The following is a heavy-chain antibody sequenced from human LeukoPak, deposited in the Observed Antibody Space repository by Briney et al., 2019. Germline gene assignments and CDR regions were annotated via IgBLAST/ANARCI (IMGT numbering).Heavy chain of an antibody. CDR3: ARDAYSNYWQRSHYGMDV. Sequence: GGSLRLSCAASGFTFSSHWMHWVRQAPGKGLVWVSRINSDGSSISYADSVKGRFTISRDNAKNSLYLQMNSLRAEDTAVYYCARDAYSNYWQRSHYGMDVWGQGTTVTVSS. D-gene: IGHD4-11*01. CDR2: INSDGSSI. CDR1: GFTFSSHW. V-gene: IGHV3-74*01. J-gene: IGHJ6*02.